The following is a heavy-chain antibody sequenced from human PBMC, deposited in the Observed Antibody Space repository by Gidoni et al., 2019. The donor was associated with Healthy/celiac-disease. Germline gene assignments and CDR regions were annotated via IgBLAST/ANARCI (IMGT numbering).Heavy chain of an antibody. Sequence: QVQLQESGPGLVKPSQPLSLTCTVSGGSISSGGYYWSWIRPHPGKGLEWIGYIYYSGSTYYNPSLKSRVTISVDTSKNQFSLKLSSVTAADTAVYYCARATWGYCSSTSCYGSLGYYYGMDVWGQGTTVTVSS. CDR2: IYYSGST. V-gene: IGHV4-31*03. D-gene: IGHD2-2*01. CDR3: ARATWGYCSSTSCYGSLGYYYGMDV. CDR1: GGSISSGGYY. J-gene: IGHJ6*02.